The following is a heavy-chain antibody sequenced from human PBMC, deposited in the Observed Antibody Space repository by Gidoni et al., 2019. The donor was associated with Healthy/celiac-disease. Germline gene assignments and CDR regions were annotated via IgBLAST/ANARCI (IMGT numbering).Heavy chain of an antibody. Sequence: QVQLVEAGGGLVKPGGSLRRSCAASGFTFSDYYMSWIRQAPGKGLEWVSYISSSSSYTNYADSVKGRFTISRDNAKNSLYLQMYSLRAEDPAVYYCARGQMATIAVWDYWGQGTLVTVSS. CDR2: ISSSSSYT. CDR1: GFTFSDYY. D-gene: IGHD5-12*01. CDR3: ARGQMATIAVWDY. V-gene: IGHV3-11*06. J-gene: IGHJ4*02.